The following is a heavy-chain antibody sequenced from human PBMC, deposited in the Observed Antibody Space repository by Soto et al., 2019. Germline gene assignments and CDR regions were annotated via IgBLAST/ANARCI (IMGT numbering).Heavy chain of an antibody. CDR2: INSDGSST. V-gene: IGHV3-74*01. CDR1: GFTFSSYW. Sequence: PGGSLRLSCAASGFTFSSYWMHWVRQAPGKGLVWVSRINSDGSSTSYADSVKGRFTISRDNAKNTLYLQMNSLRAEDTAVYYCARSTPEDYYYYGMDVWGQRTTVTVSS. CDR3: ARSTPEDYYYYGMDV. J-gene: IGHJ6*02.